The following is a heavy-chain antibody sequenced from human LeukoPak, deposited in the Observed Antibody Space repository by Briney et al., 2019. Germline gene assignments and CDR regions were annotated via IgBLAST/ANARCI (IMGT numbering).Heavy chain of an antibody. CDR3: ARVDTVMAYYFDL. CDR2: IYSGGTT. Sequence: HPGGSLRLSCAASGFTVSTNCMTWVRQAPGKGLEWVSTIYSGGTTYYADSVMGRFTISRHNSRNTLYLQMSSLRAEDTAVYYCARVDTVMAYYFDLWGQGTLVTVSS. V-gene: IGHV3-53*04. D-gene: IGHD5-18*01. CDR1: GFTVSTNC. J-gene: IGHJ4*02.